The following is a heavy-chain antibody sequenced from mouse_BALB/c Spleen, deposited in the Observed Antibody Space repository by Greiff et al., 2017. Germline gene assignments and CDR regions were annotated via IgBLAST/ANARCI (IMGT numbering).Heavy chain of an antibody. CDR3: ARWGDGRYYYAMDY. CDR1: GFTFSSFG. D-gene: IGHD1-1*02. J-gene: IGHJ4*01. V-gene: IGHV5-17*02. CDR2: ISSGSSTI. Sequence: EVMLVESGGGLVQPGGSRKLSCAASGFTFSSFGMHWVRQAPEKGLEWVAYISSGSSTIYYADTVKGRFTISRDNPKNTLFLQMTSLRSEDTAMYYCARWGDGRYYYAMDYWGQGSSVTVAS.